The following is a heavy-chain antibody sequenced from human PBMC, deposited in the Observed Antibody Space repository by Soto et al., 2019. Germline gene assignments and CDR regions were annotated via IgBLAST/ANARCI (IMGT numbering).Heavy chain of an antibody. CDR3: AREDSIIIPAVSDF. Sequence: PGGSLRLSCTVSGFAFNNYGINWVRQAPGKGLEWVSSISKSDYTYYSDSVTGRVTISRDNAKNSVSLQMNTLRVEDTAVYYCAREDSIIIPAVSDFWGQGTLVTVSS. D-gene: IGHD2-2*01. V-gene: IGHV3-21*01. CDR2: ISKSDYT. J-gene: IGHJ4*02. CDR1: GFAFNNYG.